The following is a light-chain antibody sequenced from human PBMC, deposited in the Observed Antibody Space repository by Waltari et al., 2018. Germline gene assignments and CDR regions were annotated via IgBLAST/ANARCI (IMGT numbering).Light chain of an antibody. J-gene: IGLJ3*02. CDR3: ATWDDRMNGHWV. CDR2: RND. Sequence: QSMLTQSPSASGTPGPRVTIPCSGSSSNIGDTVVNWYQQLPGKAPKLLIYRNDQRPSGVPDRFSASKSGTSASLAISGLQSEDEADYYCATWDDRMNGHWVFGGGTKVTVL. CDR1: SSNIGDTV. V-gene: IGLV1-44*01.